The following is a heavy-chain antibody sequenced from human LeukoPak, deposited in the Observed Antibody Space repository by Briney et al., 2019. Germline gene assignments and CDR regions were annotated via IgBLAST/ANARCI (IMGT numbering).Heavy chain of an antibody. D-gene: IGHD6-13*01. V-gene: IGHV1-2*02. CDR1: GYIFTGYY. Sequence: ASVKVSCKASGYIFTGYYMHWVRQAPGQGLEWMGWINPNSGGTNYAQKFQGRVTMTRDTSISTAYMELSRLRSDDTAVYYCARVPGGYSSSWSGGWGQGTLVTVSS. J-gene: IGHJ4*02. CDR3: ARVPGGYSSSWSGG. CDR2: INPNSGGT.